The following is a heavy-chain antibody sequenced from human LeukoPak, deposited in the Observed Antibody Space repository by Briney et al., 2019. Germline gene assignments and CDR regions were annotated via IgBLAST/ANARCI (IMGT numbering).Heavy chain of an antibody. D-gene: IGHD2-15*01. Sequence: GGSLRLSCAGSGFTFSSYAMSWVRHAPGKGLEWVSAISGSGGSTYYADSVKGRFTISRDNSKNTLYLQMNSLRAEDTAVYYCARDLCSGGSCYGVSFGYWGQGTLVTVSS. J-gene: IGHJ4*02. CDR2: ISGSGGST. CDR3: ARDLCSGGSCYGVSFGY. V-gene: IGHV3-23*01. CDR1: GFTFSSYA.